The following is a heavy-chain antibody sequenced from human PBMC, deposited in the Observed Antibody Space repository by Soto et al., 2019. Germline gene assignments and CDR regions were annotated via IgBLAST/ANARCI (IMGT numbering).Heavy chain of an antibody. Sequence: GGSLRLSCAASGFTFSSYAMHWVRQAPGKGLEWVAVISYDGSNKYYADSVKGRFTISRDNSKNTLYLQMNSLRAEDTAVYYCARDNMYSSSWYSFIGYWGQGTLVTVSS. CDR3: ARDNMYSSSWYSFIGY. CDR1: GFTFSSYA. V-gene: IGHV3-30-3*01. CDR2: ISYDGSNK. J-gene: IGHJ4*02. D-gene: IGHD6-13*01.